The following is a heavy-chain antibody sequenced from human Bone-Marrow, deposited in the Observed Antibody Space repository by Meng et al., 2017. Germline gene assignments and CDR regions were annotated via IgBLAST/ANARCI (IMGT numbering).Heavy chain of an antibody. J-gene: IGHJ4*02. V-gene: IGHV3-53*01. D-gene: IGHD6-13*01. CDR3: ARSGSSWYQLDY. CDR1: GFTVSDHY. Sequence: VPLVEHGGGLIQPGGSLRLSCAASGFTVSDHYMNWVRQAPGKGLEWVSVIYTGGDDSYYADFVKGRFTISRDRSKNTLYLQMNSLRVEDTGVYYCARSGSSWYQLDYWGQGTLVTVSS. CDR2: IYTGGDDS.